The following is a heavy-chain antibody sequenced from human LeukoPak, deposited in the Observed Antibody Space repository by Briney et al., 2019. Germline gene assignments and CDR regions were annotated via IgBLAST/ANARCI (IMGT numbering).Heavy chain of an antibody. CDR2: IYYSGST. D-gene: IGHD3-3*01. CDR3: SRGGSFYHFLSGYYLRAFGN. V-gene: IGHV4-31*03. CDR1: GGSISSGGYY. Sequence: SETLSLTCTVSGGSISSGGYYWSWIRQHPGKGLEWIGYIYYSGSTYYNPSLKSRVTISVDTSKNQFSLKLSSVTAADTAVYYWSRGGSFYHFLSGYYLRAFGNWGQGTMVTVSS. J-gene: IGHJ3*02.